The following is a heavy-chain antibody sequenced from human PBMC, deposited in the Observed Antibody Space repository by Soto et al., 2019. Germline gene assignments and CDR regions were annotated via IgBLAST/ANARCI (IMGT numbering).Heavy chain of an antibody. CDR1: GYTFTSYW. V-gene: IGHV5-51*01. CDR2: IYPGDSDT. D-gene: IGHD4-4*01. CDR3: ARGGYSGDYYFDY. Sequence: GESLNISCKGSGYTFTSYWIGWVRQMPGKGLEWMGIIYPGDSDTRYSPSFQGQVTISADKSITTAYLQWSSLKASDTAMYYCARGGYSGDYYFDYWGQGTLVTVSS. J-gene: IGHJ4*02.